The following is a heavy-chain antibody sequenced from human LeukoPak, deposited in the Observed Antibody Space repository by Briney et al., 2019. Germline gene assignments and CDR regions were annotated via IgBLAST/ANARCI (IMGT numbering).Heavy chain of an antibody. CDR2: LKCSGCY. V-gene: IGHV4-59*02. D-gene: IGHD5-12*01. CDR3: ARDGTVATNWFDP. CDR1: VGSVSSFY. J-gene: IGHJ5*02. Sequence: SESLSLTCTVCVGSVSSFYWRWIRQPPGRALEWIGYLKCSGCYNYNPSLKSRVTISMDTSKNQFSLRLNSVTAADTAVYYCARDGTVATNWFDPWGQGTLVTVSS.